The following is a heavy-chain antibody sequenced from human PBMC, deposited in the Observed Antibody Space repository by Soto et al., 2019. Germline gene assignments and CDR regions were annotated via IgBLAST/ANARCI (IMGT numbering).Heavy chain of an antibody. CDR3: ARFSLPSPGYFRYYDYDMDV. CDR1: GYSFTNYW. V-gene: IGHV5-10-1*01. J-gene: IGHJ6*02. CDR2: IDPSDSHT. D-gene: IGHD2-15*01. Sequence: GESLKISCKGSGYSFTNYWITWVRQMPGKGLEWMGRIDPSDSHTNYSPSFQGHITISADKSVTTAYLQWSSLKASDTAMYYCARFSLPSPGYFRYYDYDMDVWGQGTTVTVSS.